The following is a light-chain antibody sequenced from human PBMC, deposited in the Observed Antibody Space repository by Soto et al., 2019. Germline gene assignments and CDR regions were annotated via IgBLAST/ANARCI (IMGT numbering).Light chain of an antibody. Sequence: QAVVTQPPSASGTPGQRVTISCSGRTSNIGSNTVNWYQQVPGTAPKLRIYNNNQRPSGVPERFSGSKSGNSASLAISGLQSEDEADYYCAEWDDGLKAVVFGGGTKLTVL. J-gene: IGLJ2*01. CDR3: AEWDDGLKAVV. CDR2: NNN. CDR1: TSNIGSNT. V-gene: IGLV1-44*01.